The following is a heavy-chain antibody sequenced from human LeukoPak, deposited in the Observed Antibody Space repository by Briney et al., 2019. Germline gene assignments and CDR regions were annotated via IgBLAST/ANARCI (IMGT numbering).Heavy chain of an antibody. V-gene: IGHV4-31*03. CDR1: GGSISSGGYY. CDR2: IFYSGST. Sequence: SETLSLTCTVSGGSISSGGYYWSWIRQHPGRGLEWIGYIFYSGSTYYNPSLKSRVTISVDTSKNQFSLRLSSVTAADTAVYYCARLLAYCGGDCYAADYWGQGTLVTVSS. CDR3: ARLLAYCGGDCYAADY. D-gene: IGHD2-21*02. J-gene: IGHJ4*02.